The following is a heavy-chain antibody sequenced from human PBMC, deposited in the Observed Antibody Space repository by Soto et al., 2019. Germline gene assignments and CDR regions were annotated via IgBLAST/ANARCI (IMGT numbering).Heavy chain of an antibody. J-gene: IGHJ4*02. D-gene: IGHD4-17*01. Sequence: QVQLVQSGAEVKNPGASVTVSCRASGERFTTYGISWVRQAPGQGLEWMGWISTYNTKTKYAPKFQGRLLLTTDTSTTTAHMELRSLRPDDTAVYYCARWAGQVRDYGGPFDYWGQGTLVTVSS. CDR3: ARWAGQVRDYGGPFDY. CDR1: GERFTTYG. V-gene: IGHV1-18*04. CDR2: ISTYNTKT.